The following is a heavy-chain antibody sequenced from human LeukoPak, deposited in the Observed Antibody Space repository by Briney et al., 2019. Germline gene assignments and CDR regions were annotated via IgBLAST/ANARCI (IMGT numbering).Heavy chain of an antibody. Sequence: ASVKVSCKASGYTFTSYGISWVRQAPGQGLEWMGWIIAYNGNTNYAQKLQGRVTMTTDASTSTAYMELRSLRSDDTAVYYCARDKTIFAYYYYMDVWGKGTTVTVSS. V-gene: IGHV1-18*01. CDR2: IIAYNGNT. CDR1: GYTFTSYG. D-gene: IGHD3-3*01. CDR3: ARDKTIFAYYYYMDV. J-gene: IGHJ6*03.